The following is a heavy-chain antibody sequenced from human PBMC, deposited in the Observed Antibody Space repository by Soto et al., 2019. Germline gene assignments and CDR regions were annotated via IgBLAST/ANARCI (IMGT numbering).Heavy chain of an antibody. D-gene: IGHD6-19*01. CDR1: GFTFNTDA. V-gene: IGHV3-23*01. J-gene: IGHJ6*02. Sequence: GGSLRLSCAASGFTFNTDAMSWVRQAPGKGLEWVSSLSGTGDDTYYADSVKGRFTISRDNSKNTLYLQMDSLRAEDTAVYYCAKGKVIPVAGPYHYYGMDVWGQGTTVTVSS. CDR3: AKGKVIPVAGPYHYYGMDV. CDR2: LSGTGDDT.